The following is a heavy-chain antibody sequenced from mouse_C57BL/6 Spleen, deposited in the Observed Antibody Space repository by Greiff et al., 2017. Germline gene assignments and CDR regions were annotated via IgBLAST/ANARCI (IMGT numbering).Heavy chain of an antibody. J-gene: IGHJ3*01. CDR3: TRRYGSSYGFAY. Sequence: VQLQQSGAELVRPGASVTLSCKASGYTFTDYEMHWVKQTPVHGLEWIGAIDPETGGTAYNQKFKGKAILTADKSSSTAYMELRSLTSEDSAVYYCTRRYGSSYGFAYWGQGTLVTVSA. CDR1: GYTFTDYE. CDR2: IDPETGGT. V-gene: IGHV1-15*01. D-gene: IGHD1-1*01.